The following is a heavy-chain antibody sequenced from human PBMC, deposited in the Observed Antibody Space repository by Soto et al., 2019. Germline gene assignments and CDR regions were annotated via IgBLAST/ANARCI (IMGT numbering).Heavy chain of an antibody. CDR3: ARHQDSDDFWSGYSTLYYYYYMDV. J-gene: IGHJ6*03. CDR1: GGSISSYY. CDR2: IYYSGST. Sequence: PSETLSLTCTVSGGSISSYYWSWIRQPPGKGLEWIGYIYYSGSTNYNPSLKSRVTISVDTSKNQFSLKLSSVTAADTAVYYCARHQDSDDFWSGYSTLYYYYYMDVWGKGTTVTVSS. V-gene: IGHV4-59*08. D-gene: IGHD3-3*01.